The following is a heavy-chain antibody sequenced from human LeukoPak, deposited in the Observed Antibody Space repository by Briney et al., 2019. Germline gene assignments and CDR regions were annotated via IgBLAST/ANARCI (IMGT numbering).Heavy chain of an antibody. V-gene: IGHV1-2*06. J-gene: IGHJ4*02. Sequence: ASVKVSCKASGYTFTGYYMHWVRQAPGQGLEWMGRINPNSGGTNYAQKFQGRVTMTRDTSISTAYMELSRLRSDDTAVYYCARAVWGQYVPDIAVAGSFDYWGQGTLVTVSS. D-gene: IGHD6-19*01. CDR3: ARAVWGQYVPDIAVAGSFDY. CDR1: GYTFTGYY. CDR2: INPNSGGT.